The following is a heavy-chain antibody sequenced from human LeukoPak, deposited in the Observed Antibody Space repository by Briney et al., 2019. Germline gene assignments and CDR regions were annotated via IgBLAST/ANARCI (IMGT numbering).Heavy chain of an antibody. J-gene: IGHJ4*02. CDR1: GFVFSSQD. Sequence: GGSLRLSCAASGFVFSSQDMGWVRQAPGKGLEWVSAISDGGSRTYYADSVKGRFTISRDNSKNTLHLQMNSLRAEGTAVYYCAKDARRSSGWYFFDHWGQGTLVTVSS. V-gene: IGHV3-23*01. D-gene: IGHD3-22*01. CDR3: AKDARRSSGWYFFDH. CDR2: ISDGGSRT.